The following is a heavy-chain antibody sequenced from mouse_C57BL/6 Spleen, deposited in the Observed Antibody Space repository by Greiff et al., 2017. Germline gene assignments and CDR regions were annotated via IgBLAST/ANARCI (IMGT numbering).Heavy chain of an antibody. CDR1: GYTFTSYW. J-gene: IGHJ2*01. Sequence: QVHVKQPGAELVKPGASVKLSCKASGYTFTSYWMHWVKQRPGQGLEWIGMIHPNSGSTNYNEKFKSKATLTVDKSSSTAYMQLSSLTSEDSAVYYCARGGTYYGSSYVGFDYWGQGTTLTVSS. CDR2: IHPNSGST. D-gene: IGHD1-1*01. V-gene: IGHV1-64*01. CDR3: ARGGTYYGSSYVGFDY.